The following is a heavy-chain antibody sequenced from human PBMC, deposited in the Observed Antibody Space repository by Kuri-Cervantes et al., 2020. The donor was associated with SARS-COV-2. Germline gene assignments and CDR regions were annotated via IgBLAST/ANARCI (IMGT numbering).Heavy chain of an antibody. CDR3: ARDRPANYYESSGFRY. CDR1: GYTFTSYG. V-gene: IGHV1-18*01. CDR2: NSAYNGNT. J-gene: IGHJ4*02. Sequence: ASVKVSCKASGYTFTSYGISWVRQAPGEGLEWMGWNSAYNGNTNYAQKFQSRVTMTTDTSTSTAYMELRRLKSDDTAVYYCARDRPANYYESSGFRYWGQGTLVTVSS. D-gene: IGHD3-22*01.